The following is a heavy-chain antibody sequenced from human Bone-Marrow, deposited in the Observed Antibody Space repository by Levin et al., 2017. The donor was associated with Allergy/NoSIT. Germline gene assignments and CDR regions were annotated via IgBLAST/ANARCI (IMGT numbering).Heavy chain of an antibody. V-gene: IGHV3-48*01. Sequence: GGSLRLSCVASGFMFSNYDMNWVRQAPGKGLEWVSFISSSISTVYYADSVKGRFTISRDNAKNSLYLQMNSLGAEDTSVYYCARSEGPIDYWGQGTLVTVSS. CDR1: GFMFSNYD. J-gene: IGHJ4*02. CDR3: ARSEGPIDY. CDR2: ISSSISTV.